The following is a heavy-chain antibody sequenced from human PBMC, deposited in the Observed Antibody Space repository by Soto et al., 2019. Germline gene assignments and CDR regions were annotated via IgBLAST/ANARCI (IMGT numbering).Heavy chain of an antibody. D-gene: IGHD3-22*01. J-gene: IGHJ4*02. Sequence: QLQLQESGPGLVNPSETLSLTCTVSGGSISSSSYYWGWIRQPPGKGLEWIGRIYYSGSTYYNPSLKSRVTISVDTAKNQCSLKLSSVTAADTAVYYCARRNYYDSSGYYGYWGQGTLVTVSS. V-gene: IGHV4-39*01. CDR2: IYYSGST. CDR3: ARRNYYDSSGYYGY. CDR1: GGSISSSSYY.